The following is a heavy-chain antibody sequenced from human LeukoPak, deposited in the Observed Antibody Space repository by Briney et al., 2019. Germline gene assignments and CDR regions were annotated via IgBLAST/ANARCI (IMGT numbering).Heavy chain of an antibody. D-gene: IGHD6-13*01. CDR1: GFTFDDYA. CDR2: ISWNSGSI. V-gene: IGHV3-9*01. J-gene: IGHJ4*02. Sequence: PGRSLRLSCAASGFTFDDYAMHWVRQAPGKGLEWVSGISWNSGSIGYADSVKGRFTISRDNAKNSLYLEMNSLRAEDTALYYCAKSHYSSKNLDYWGQGTLVTVSS. CDR3: AKSHYSSKNLDY.